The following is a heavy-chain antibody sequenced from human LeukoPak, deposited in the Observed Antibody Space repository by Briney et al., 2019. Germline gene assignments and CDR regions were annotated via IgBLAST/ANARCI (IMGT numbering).Heavy chain of an antibody. CDR2: ISGSGGST. J-gene: IGHJ4*02. CDR3: AKEEAGSSGWYDY. Sequence: GGSLRLSCAASGFTFSVYAMSWVRQAPGKGLEWVSAISGSGGSTYYADSVKGRFTISRDNSKNTLYLQMTSLRAEDTAVYYCAKEEAGSSGWYDYWGQGTLVTVSS. V-gene: IGHV3-23*01. CDR1: GFTFSVYA. D-gene: IGHD6-19*01.